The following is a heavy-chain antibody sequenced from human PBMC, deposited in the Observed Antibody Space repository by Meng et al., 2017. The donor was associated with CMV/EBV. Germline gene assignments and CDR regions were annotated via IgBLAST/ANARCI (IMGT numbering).Heavy chain of an antibody. V-gene: IGHV3-20*04. CDR1: GFTFDDYG. J-gene: IGHJ6*02. D-gene: IGHD2-2*01. CDR3: AREDVVAPAANETFYYYGMDV. Sequence: GESLKISCAASGFTFDDYGMSWVRQAPGKGLEWVSGINWNGGSTGYADSVKGRFTISRDNAKNSLYLQMNSLRAEDTALYYCAREDVVAPAANETFYYYGMDVWGQGTTVTVSS. CDR2: INWNGGST.